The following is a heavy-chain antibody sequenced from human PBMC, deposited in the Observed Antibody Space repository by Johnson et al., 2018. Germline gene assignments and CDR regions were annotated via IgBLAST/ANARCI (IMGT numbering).Heavy chain of an antibody. CDR3: ARDPHYGSGYAFDI. Sequence: VQLQESGGGLVQPGGSLRLSCAASGFSFSSYALTWVRQAPGKGLEWVSGISGGGGSTYYADSVKGRFTISRDNAKNSLHLQMNSLRAEDTAVYYCARDPHYGSGYAFDIWGKGTMVTVSS. CDR2: ISGGGGST. CDR1: GFSFSSYA. J-gene: IGHJ3*02. V-gene: IGHV3-23*01. D-gene: IGHD3-10*01.